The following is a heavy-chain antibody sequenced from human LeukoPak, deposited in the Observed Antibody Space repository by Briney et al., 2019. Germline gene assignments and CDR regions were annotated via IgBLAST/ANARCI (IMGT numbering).Heavy chain of an antibody. D-gene: IGHD2-21*02. CDR3: AKDKDTPATAQPQRGYFES. CDR1: GFTFSSYG. Sequence: PGGSLRLSCAASGFTFSSYGMHWVRQAPGKGLEWVAVIWYDGSNKYYADSVKGRFTISRGNSKNTVDLQMNSLRAEDTAVYFCAKDKDTPATAQPQRGYFESWGQGTLVTVSS. V-gene: IGHV3-33*06. J-gene: IGHJ4*02. CDR2: IWYDGSNK.